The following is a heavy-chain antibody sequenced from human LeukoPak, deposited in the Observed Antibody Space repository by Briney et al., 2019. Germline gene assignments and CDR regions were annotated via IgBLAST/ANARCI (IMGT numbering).Heavy chain of an antibody. CDR3: ARVGDYYDSSGYYSPIDY. Sequence: GGSLRLSCAASGFTFSSYSMNWVRQAPGKGLEWVSYISSSSSYIYYADSVKGRFTISRDNAKNSLYLQMNSLRAEDTAVYYCARVGDYYDSSGYYSPIDYWGQGTLVTVSS. CDR2: ISSSSSYI. V-gene: IGHV3-21*01. D-gene: IGHD3-22*01. J-gene: IGHJ4*02. CDR1: GFTFSSYS.